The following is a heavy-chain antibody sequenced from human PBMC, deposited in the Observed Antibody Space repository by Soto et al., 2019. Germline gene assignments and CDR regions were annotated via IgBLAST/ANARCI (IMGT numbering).Heavy chain of an antibody. CDR2: INHSGST. J-gene: IGHJ4*02. CDR3: ASFSPGIAVAGTVY. Sequence: QVQLQQWGAGLLKPSETLSLTCAVYGGSFSGYYWSWIRQPPGKGLEWIGEINHSGSTNYNPSLKRRVTISVDTSKNQFSLKLSSVTAADTAVYYCASFSPGIAVAGTVYWGQGTLVTVSS. V-gene: IGHV4-34*01. CDR1: GGSFSGYY. D-gene: IGHD6-19*01.